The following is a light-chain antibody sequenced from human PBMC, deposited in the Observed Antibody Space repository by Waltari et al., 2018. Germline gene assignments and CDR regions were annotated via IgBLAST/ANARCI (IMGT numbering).Light chain of an antibody. CDR1: SSDIGFYTY. Sequence: QSALTQPASVSGSLGQSITISCTGTSSDIGFYTYVSWYQQHPGKAPKLIIYDVLKWPSGVSSRFSGSKSGNTASLTISGRQAEDEADYYCNSYTGYYTWVFGGGTKLTVL. CDR3: NSYTGYYTWV. CDR2: DVL. J-gene: IGLJ3*02. V-gene: IGLV2-14*01.